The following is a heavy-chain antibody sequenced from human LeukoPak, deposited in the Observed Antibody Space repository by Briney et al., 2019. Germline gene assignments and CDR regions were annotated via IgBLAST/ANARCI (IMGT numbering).Heavy chain of an antibody. CDR1: GFTFRNHG. CDR2: IWYDGSNK. CDR3: ARDIAARRFDS. J-gene: IGHJ4*02. V-gene: IGHV3-33*01. D-gene: IGHD6-6*01. Sequence: GGSLRLSCAASGFTFRNHGMHWVRQAPGKGLEWVAVIWYDGSNKYYADSVKGRSTISRDNSKNTLDLQMNSLRVEDTAVYYCARDIAARRFDSWGQGTLVTASS.